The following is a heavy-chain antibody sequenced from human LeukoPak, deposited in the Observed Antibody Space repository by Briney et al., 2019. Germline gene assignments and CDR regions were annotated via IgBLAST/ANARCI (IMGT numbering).Heavy chain of an antibody. CDR2: INPNSGGT. Sequence: SVTVSCKASGYTFTGYYMHWVRQAPGQGLEWMGWINPNSGGTNYAQKFQGRVTMTRDTSISTAYMELSRLRSDDTAVYYCARVLNGEMATINYWGQGTLVTVSS. V-gene: IGHV1-2*02. J-gene: IGHJ4*02. D-gene: IGHD5-24*01. CDR1: GYTFTGYY. CDR3: ARVLNGEMATINY.